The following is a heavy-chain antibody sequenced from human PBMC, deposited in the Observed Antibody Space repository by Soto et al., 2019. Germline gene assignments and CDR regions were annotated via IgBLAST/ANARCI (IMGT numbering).Heavy chain of an antibody. CDR1: GFTFTNYA. V-gene: IGHV3-23*01. Sequence: EVQLLESGGTLAQPGGSLRLSCAASGFTFTNYAMSWVRQAPGKGLEWVSSISDSGDRIYYADSVKGRFTISRDNSRNTLFLELNILRAEDTAVYFCAKDHISKAIYYFAYWGQGTLVSVSS. CDR3: AKDHISKAIYYFAY. J-gene: IGHJ4*01. CDR2: ISDSGDRI.